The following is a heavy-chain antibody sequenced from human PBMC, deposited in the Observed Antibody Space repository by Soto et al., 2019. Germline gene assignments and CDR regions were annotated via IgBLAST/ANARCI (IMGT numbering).Heavy chain of an antibody. J-gene: IGHJ4*02. D-gene: IGHD3-22*01. V-gene: IGHV1-18*01. Sequence: ASVKVSCKASGYTFTSYGISWVRQAPGQGLEWMGWISAYNGNTNYAQKLQGRVTMTTDTSTSTAYMELRSLRSDDTAVYYCARAGQYYYDSSGYSRWGQGTLVTVSS. CDR2: ISAYNGNT. CDR1: GYTFTSYG. CDR3: ARAGQYYYDSSGYSR.